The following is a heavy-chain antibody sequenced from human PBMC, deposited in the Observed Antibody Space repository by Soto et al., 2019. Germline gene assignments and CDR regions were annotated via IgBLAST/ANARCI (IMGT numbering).Heavy chain of an antibody. Sequence: EVQLLESGGGLVQPGGSLRLSCAASGFTFSSYAMSWVRQAPGKGLEWVSAISGSGGSTYYADSVKGRFTISRDNSKNTRYLQMNSLRAEDTAVYYCAKKAKYDFWSGSDDYWGQGALVTVFS. CDR3: AKKAKYDFWSGSDDY. CDR2: ISGSGGST. V-gene: IGHV3-23*01. D-gene: IGHD3-3*01. J-gene: IGHJ4*02. CDR1: GFTFSSYA.